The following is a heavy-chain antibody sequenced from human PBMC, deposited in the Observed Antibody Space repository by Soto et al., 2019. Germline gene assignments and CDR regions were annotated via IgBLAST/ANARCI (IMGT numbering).Heavy chain of an antibody. D-gene: IGHD3-3*01. J-gene: IGHJ6*02. Sequence: GGSLRLSCAASGFTVSSNYMSWVRQAPGKGLEWVSVIYSGGSTYYADSVKGRFTISRDNSKNTLYLQMNSLRAEDTTVYNCARDRRDDFWRGYYGMDVWGQGTTVTVS. CDR1: GFTVSSNY. V-gene: IGHV3-53*01. CDR2: IYSGGST. CDR3: ARDRRDDFWRGYYGMDV.